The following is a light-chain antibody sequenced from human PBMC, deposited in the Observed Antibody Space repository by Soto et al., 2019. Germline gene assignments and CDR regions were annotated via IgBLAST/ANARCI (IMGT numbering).Light chain of an antibody. CDR1: SSNIGAGYD. V-gene: IGLV1-40*01. J-gene: IGLJ1*01. CDR3: QSYDSSLRGYV. CDR2: GNS. Sequence: VLAQPPSGSWSPGQRVTISCTGSSSNIGAGYDVHWYQQLPGTAPKLLIYGNSNRPSGVPDRFSGSKSGTSASLAITGLQAEDEADYYCQSYDSSLRGYVFGTGTKVTVL.